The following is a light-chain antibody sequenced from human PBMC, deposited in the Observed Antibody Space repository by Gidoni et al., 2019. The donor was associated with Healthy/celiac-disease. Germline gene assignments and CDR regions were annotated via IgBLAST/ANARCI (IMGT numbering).Light chain of an antibody. CDR1: QGISSY. CDR3: QQLNSYPGIMYT. J-gene: IGKJ2*01. V-gene: IGKV1-9*01. Sequence: DIQLTQSPSFLSASVGDRVTITCRASQGISSYLAWYQQKPGKAPKLLIYAASTLQSGVPSRFSGSGSGTEFTLTISSLQPEDFATYYCQQLNSYPGIMYTFGQGTKLEIK. CDR2: AAS.